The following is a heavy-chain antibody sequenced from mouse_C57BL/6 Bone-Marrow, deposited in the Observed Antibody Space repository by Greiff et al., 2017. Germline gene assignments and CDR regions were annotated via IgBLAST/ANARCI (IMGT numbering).Heavy chain of an antibody. CDR3: ARPGYGNFLDY. CDR1: GFTFSDYG. D-gene: IGHD2-10*02. CDR2: ISSGSSTI. J-gene: IGHJ4*01. Sequence: EVQVVESGGGLVKPGGSLKLSCAASGFTFSDYGMHWVRQAPVKGLEWVAYISSGSSTIYYADTVKGRFTISRDNAKNTLFLQMTSLRSEDTAMYYCARPGYGNFLDYWGQGTSVTVSS. V-gene: IGHV5-17*01.